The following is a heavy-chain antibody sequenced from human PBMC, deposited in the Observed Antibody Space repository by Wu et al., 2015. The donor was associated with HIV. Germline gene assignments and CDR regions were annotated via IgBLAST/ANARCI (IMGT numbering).Heavy chain of an antibody. CDR2: INPNRGGT. CDR1: GYTFTDYY. D-gene: IGHD3-22*01. Sequence: QVQLLQSGAEVKKPGASVMVSCKASGYTFTDYYMYWVRQAPGQGLEWMGWINPNRGGTKYAQKFQGRVTMTRDTAVSTAYMELNSLRSDDTAVYYCARLQSLSGFYSNADYWGQGTRGHRPPQ. V-gene: IGHV1-2*02. CDR3: ARLQSLSGFYSNADY. J-gene: IGHJ4*02.